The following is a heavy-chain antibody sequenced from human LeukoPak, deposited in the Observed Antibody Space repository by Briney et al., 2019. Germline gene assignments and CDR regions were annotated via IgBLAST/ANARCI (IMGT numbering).Heavy chain of an antibody. Sequence: PGGSLRLSCAASGFTFSSYAMSWVRQAPGKGLEWVSAISGSGGSTYYADPVKGRFTISRDNSKNTLYLQMNSLRAEDTAVYYCAKGLGILTGPDAFDIWGQGTMVTVSS. CDR1: GFTFSSYA. J-gene: IGHJ3*02. CDR3: AKGLGILTGPDAFDI. D-gene: IGHD3-9*01. CDR2: ISGSGGST. V-gene: IGHV3-23*01.